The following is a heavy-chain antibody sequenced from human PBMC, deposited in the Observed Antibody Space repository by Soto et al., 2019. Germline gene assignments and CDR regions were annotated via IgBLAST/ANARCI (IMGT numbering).Heavy chain of an antibody. D-gene: IGHD6-19*01. CDR2: ISGSGGST. CDR3: AKVSAAGRKTVSIAVAGLSDY. J-gene: IGHJ4*02. Sequence: GGALRLSFGASGFTFCSYALGWGRPAPGEGGGGVSAISGSGGSTYYADSVKGRFTISRDNSKNTLYLQMNSLRAEDTAVYYCAKVSAAGRKTVSIAVAGLSDYWGQGTLVTVSS. CDR1: GFTFCSYA. V-gene: IGHV3-23*01.